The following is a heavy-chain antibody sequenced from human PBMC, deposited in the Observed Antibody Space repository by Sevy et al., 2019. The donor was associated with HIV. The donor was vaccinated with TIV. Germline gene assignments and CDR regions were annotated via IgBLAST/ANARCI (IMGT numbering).Heavy chain of an antibody. CDR3: ARDKGSSSSVWLDP. D-gene: IGHD6-6*01. Sequence: GGSLRLSCAASGFTFSSYSMNWVRQAPGKGLEWVSSISSSSSYIYYADSVKGRFTISRDNAKNSLYLQMNSLRAEDSAVYYCARDKGSSSSVWLDPWGQGTLVTVSS. V-gene: IGHV3-21*01. CDR2: ISSSSSYI. J-gene: IGHJ5*02. CDR1: GFTFSSYS.